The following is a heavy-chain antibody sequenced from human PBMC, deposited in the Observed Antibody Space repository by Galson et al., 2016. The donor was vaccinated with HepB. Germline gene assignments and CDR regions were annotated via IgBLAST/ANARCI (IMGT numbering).Heavy chain of an antibody. CDR3: ARDGQRKVDKDYFYHMDV. J-gene: IGHJ6*03. D-gene: IGHD2-2*01. Sequence: SLRLSCAASGFTFSSYGMHWVRQAPGKGLEWVAVIWYDGSQKYYADSVRGRFTISRDNSKNTLDLEMNSLRAEDTAVYYCARDGQRKVDKDYFYHMDVWGKGTTVIVSS. CDR2: IWYDGSQK. V-gene: IGHV3-33*01. CDR1: GFTFSSYG.